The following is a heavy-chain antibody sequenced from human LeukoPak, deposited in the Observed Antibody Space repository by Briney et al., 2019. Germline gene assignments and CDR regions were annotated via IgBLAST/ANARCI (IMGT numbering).Heavy chain of an antibody. J-gene: IGHJ6*03. CDR2: TYYRSKWYN. CDR1: GDSVSSNSAA. CDR3: ARGPRDRGTSCYTGVCRNYSYYYMDV. D-gene: IGHD2-2*02. Sequence: SQTLSLTCAISGDSVSSNSAAWNWIRQSPSRGLEWLGRTYYRSKWYNDYAVSVKSRITINPDTSKNQFSLQLNSVTPEDTAVYYCARGPRDRGTSCYTGVCRNYSYYYMDVWGKGTTVPVSS. V-gene: IGHV6-1*01.